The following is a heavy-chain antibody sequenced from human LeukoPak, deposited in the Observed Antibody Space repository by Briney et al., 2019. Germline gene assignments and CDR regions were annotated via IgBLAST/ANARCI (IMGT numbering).Heavy chain of an antibody. CDR3: AKGPEQLVRFTNLGFDY. D-gene: IGHD6-6*01. V-gene: IGHV3-23*01. CDR1: GFTFSSYA. J-gene: IGHJ4*02. CDR2: ISGSGGST. Sequence: GGSLRLSCAASGFTFSSYAMTWVRQAPGKGLEWVSAISGSGGSTYYADSVKGRFTISRDNSKNTLYLQMNSLRAEDTAVYYCAKGPEQLVRFTNLGFDYWGQGTLVTVSS.